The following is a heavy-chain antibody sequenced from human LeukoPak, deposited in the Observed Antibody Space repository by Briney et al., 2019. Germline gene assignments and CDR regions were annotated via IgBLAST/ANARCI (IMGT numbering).Heavy chain of an antibody. V-gene: IGHV3-23*01. CDR3: AKHSGYDFFLVVLDY. CDR1: GFTFSSYA. J-gene: IGHJ4*02. Sequence: GGSLRLSCAAAGFTFSSYAMSWVRQAPGKGLEWVSAISGSGGSTYYADSVKGRFTISRDNSKNTLYLQMNSLRAEDTAVYYCAKHSGYDFFLVVLDYWGQGTLVTVSS. CDR2: ISGSGGST. D-gene: IGHD5-12*01.